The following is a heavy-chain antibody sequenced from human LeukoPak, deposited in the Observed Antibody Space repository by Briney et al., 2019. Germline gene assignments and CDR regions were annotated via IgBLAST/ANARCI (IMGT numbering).Heavy chain of an antibody. V-gene: IGHV5-51*01. Sequence: EESLKISCKGSGYSFTNYWIGWVRQMPGKGLEWMGIIFPGDSDTRYSPSFQDQVTISADKSISTAYLQWNSLKASDTAIYYCAKLYSGRIDYWGQGTLVSVS. CDR2: IFPGDSDT. D-gene: IGHD1-26*01. CDR3: AKLYSGRIDY. J-gene: IGHJ4*02. CDR1: GYSFTNYW.